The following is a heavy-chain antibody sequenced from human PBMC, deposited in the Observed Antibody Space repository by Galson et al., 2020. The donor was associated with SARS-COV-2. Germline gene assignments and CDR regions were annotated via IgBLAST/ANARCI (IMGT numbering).Heavy chain of an antibody. CDR2: ISYDGSNV. V-gene: IGHV3-30-3*01. CDR1: GFTFNNHA. Sequence: GESLKISCAASGFTFNNHAMHWVRQAPGKGLEWVALISYDGSNVYYTNSVKGRFTISRDSSKNTVYLQMDSLRAEDTAVYYCARGLSGNYAYFDCWGQGTLVTVSS. CDR3: ARGLSGNYAYFDC. J-gene: IGHJ4*02. D-gene: IGHD3-16*01.